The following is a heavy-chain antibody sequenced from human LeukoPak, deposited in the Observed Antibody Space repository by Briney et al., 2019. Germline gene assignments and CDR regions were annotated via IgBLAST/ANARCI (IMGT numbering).Heavy chain of an antibody. CDR1: GFTFSSYW. CDR2: IKQDGSEK. D-gene: IGHD3-16*02. Sequence: GGSLRLSCAASGFTFSSYWMSWVRQAPGKGLEWVANIKQDGSEKYYVDSVKGRFTISRDNAKNSLYLQMNSLRAEDTAVYYCTRSSMITFGGVIVKAFDIWGQGTMVTVSS. V-gene: IGHV3-7*03. J-gene: IGHJ3*02. CDR3: TRSSMITFGGVIVKAFDI.